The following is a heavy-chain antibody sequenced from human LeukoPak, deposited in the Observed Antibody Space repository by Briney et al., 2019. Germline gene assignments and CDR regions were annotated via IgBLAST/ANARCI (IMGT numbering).Heavy chain of an antibody. CDR1: GGSISSYY. J-gene: IGHJ4*02. CDR2: IYTSGST. CDR3: AREGYYDSSGYYHLYYFDY. V-gene: IGHV4-4*07. Sequence: SETLSLTCTVSGGSISSYYWSWIRQPAGKGLEWIGRIYTSGSTNYNPSLKSRVTVSVDTSKNQFSLKLSSVTAADTAVYYCAREGYYDSSGYYHLYYFDYWGQGTLVTVSS. D-gene: IGHD3-22*01.